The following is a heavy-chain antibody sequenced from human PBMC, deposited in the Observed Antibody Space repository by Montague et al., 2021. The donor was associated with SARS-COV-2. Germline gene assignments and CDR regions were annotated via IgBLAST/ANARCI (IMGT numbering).Heavy chain of an antibody. CDR3: ARLRDGVVPSPILGVGPYYSYYYMDV. CDR2: INHGGST. V-gene: IGHV4-34*01. CDR1: GTSFSGYY. J-gene: IGHJ6*03. Sequence: SETLSLICAVYGTSFSGYYWNWIRQPPGKGLEWIGEINHGGSTKYSPSLKSRLTISADTSKNQFSLKLTSVAAADTAVYYCARLRDGVVPSPILGVGPYYSYYYMDVWGRGTTVTVS. D-gene: IGHD3-10*01.